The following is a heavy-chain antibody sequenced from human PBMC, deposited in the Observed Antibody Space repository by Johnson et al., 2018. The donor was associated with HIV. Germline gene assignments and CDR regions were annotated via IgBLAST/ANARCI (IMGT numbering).Heavy chain of an antibody. Sequence: QVHLVESGGGVVQPGGSLRLSCAASGFTFSSYGMHWVRQAPGKGLEWVSAISDSGSTYYANSVKGRFTVSRDNSKNTLYLQMDSLRAEDTAVYYCAILGWGAFDIWGQGTMVTVSS. D-gene: IGHD2-21*01. J-gene: IGHJ3*02. CDR3: AILGWGAFDI. V-gene: IGHV3-NL1*01. CDR2: ISDSGST. CDR1: GFTFSSYG.